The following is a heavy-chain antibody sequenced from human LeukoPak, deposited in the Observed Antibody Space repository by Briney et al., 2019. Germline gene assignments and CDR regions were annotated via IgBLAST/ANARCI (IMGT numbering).Heavy chain of an antibody. Sequence: PSETLSLTCTVSGGSISGNHYWSWIRQPAGKGLEWIGRIHTSGSTNYNPSLKSRVTMSVDTSKKQFSLKLTSVTAADTAVYYCARAGDYGDYVGWFDPWGQGTLVTVSS. D-gene: IGHD4-17*01. CDR3: ARAGDYGDYVGWFDP. V-gene: IGHV4-4*07. CDR2: IHTSGST. J-gene: IGHJ5*02. CDR1: GGSISGNHY.